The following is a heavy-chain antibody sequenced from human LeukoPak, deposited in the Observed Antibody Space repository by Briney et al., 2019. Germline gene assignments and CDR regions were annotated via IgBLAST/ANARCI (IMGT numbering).Heavy chain of an antibody. J-gene: IGHJ4*02. CDR1: GFTFSSYG. Sequence: GGSLRLSCAASGFTFSSYGMSWVRQAPGKGLEWVSAISGSGGSTYYADSVKGRFTISRDNSKNTLYLQMNSLRAEDTAVYYCAKVAESGRRYYGSGSQSDYWGQGTLVTVSS. CDR2: ISGSGGST. D-gene: IGHD3-10*01. CDR3: AKVAESGRRYYGSGSQSDY. V-gene: IGHV3-23*01.